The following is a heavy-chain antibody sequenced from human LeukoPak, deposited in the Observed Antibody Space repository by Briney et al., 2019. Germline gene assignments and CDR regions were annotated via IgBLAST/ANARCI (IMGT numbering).Heavy chain of an antibody. CDR2: INPSGDST. J-gene: IGHJ5*02. Sequence: ASVKVSCKASVYSFTSYYALWVRQAPGQGLEWMGIINPSGDSTTYAQKFQGKVTITRHTSTSTVYMELSSLRSEDTAVYYCALGRFSSWFDPWGQGTLVTVSS. CDR3: ALGRFSSWFDP. V-gene: IGHV1-46*01. D-gene: IGHD5-18*01. CDR1: VYSFTSYY.